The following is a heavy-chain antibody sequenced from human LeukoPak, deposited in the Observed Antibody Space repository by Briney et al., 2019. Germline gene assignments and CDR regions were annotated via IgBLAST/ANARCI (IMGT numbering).Heavy chain of an antibody. CDR1: GFTFSSYG. D-gene: IGHD4-17*01. CDR2: ISYDGSNK. V-gene: IGHV3-30*18. CDR3: AKDLYGEDFDY. Sequence: GGSLRLSCAASGFTFSSYGMHWVRQAPGKGLEWVAVISYDGSNKYYADSVKGRFTISRDNSKNTLYLQMNSLRAEDTAVYYCAKDLYGEDFDYWGQETLVTVSS. J-gene: IGHJ4*02.